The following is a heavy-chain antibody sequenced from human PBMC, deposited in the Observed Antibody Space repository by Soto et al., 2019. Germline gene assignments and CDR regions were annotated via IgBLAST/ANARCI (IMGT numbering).Heavy chain of an antibody. D-gene: IGHD6-13*01. CDR3: ARHSWGPRAAAMDV. CDR1: GGSISSYY. J-gene: IGHJ6*04. CDR2: IYYSGST. Sequence: PSETLSLTCTVSGGSISSYYLSWIRQPPGKGLEWIGYIYYSGSTNYNPSLKSRVTISVDTSKNQFSLKLSSVTAADTAVYYCARHSWGPRAAAMDVWGKGTTVTVSS. V-gene: IGHV4-59*08.